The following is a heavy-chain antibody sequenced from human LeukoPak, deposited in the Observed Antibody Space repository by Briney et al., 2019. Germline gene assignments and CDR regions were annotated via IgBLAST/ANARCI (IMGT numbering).Heavy chain of an antibody. J-gene: IGHJ1*01. D-gene: IGHD3-22*01. Sequence: ASVKVSCKASGYTFTSYGISWVRQAPGQGLEWMGWISAYNGNTNYAQKLQGRVTMTTDTSTSTAYMELRSLRSDDTAVYYCSDSSGSLPIYVHWGQGTLVTVSS. CDR3: SDSSGSLPIYVH. CDR2: ISAYNGNT. V-gene: IGHV1-18*01. CDR1: GYTFTSYG.